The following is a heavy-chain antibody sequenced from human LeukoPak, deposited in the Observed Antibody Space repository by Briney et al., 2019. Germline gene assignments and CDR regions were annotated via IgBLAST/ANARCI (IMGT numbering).Heavy chain of an antibody. CDR3: ARFSYDSSGYYSFDY. Sequence: PSETLSLTCTVSGGSISSYYWSWIRQPAGQGLEWIGRIYTSGSTNYNPSLKSRVTMSVDTSKNQFSLKLSSVTAADTAVYYCARFSYDSSGYYSFDYWGQGTLVTVSS. D-gene: IGHD3-22*01. CDR2: IYTSGST. CDR1: GGSISSYY. V-gene: IGHV4-4*07. J-gene: IGHJ4*02.